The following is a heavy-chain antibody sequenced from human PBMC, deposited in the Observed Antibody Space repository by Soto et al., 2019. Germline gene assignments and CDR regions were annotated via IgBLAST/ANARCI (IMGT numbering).Heavy chain of an antibody. D-gene: IGHD2-21*02. J-gene: IGHJ6*02. V-gene: IGHV1-18*01. Sequence: QVQLVQSGAEVEKPGASVKVSCKASGYTFDTYGLNWVRQAPGQGLEWLGWISAYNGNTNYAHLLHGRVTLTADTSTSTAYMELRTLRSDDTAVYYCVRGGGHCGDDCLFYYYNYAMDVWGQGTTVTVSS. CDR2: ISAYNGNT. CDR1: GYTFDTYG. CDR3: VRGGGHCGDDCLFYYYNYAMDV.